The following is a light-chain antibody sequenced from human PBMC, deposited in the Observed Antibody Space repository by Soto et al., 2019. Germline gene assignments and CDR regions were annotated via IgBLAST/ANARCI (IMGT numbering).Light chain of an antibody. CDR1: SGHSSYI. V-gene: IGLV4-60*03. CDR2: LEGSGSY. CDR3: ETWASNTQV. J-gene: IGLJ2*01. Sequence: QSVLTQSSSASASLGSSVKLTCTLSSGHSSYIIAWHQQQPGKAPRYLMKLEGSGSYNQGSGVPDRFSGSSSGADRYLTISNLQSEDEADYYCETWASNTQVFGGGTKLTVL.